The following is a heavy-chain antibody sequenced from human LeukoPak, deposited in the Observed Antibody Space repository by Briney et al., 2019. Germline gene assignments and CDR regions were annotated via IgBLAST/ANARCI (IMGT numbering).Heavy chain of an antibody. CDR3: EKDHQGYSGSYTIDY. D-gene: IGHD1-26*01. Sequence: PGGSLRLSCAASGFTFRTYAIHWVRQAPGKGLEWVAVISYDGSNKYYADSVKGRFTVSRDNSKNTLYLQMNSVSAEDPAVYYCEKDHQGYSGSYTIDYWGQGTLVTVSS. V-gene: IGHV3-30*18. J-gene: IGHJ4*02. CDR1: GFTFRTYA. CDR2: ISYDGSNK.